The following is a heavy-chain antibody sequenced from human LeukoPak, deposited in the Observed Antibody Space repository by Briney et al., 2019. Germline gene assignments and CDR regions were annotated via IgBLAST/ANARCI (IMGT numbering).Heavy chain of an antibody. CDR1: GGSISSGGYS. CDR2: IYYSGST. Sequence: PSETLSLTCAVSGGSISSGGYSWSWIRQPPGKGLEWIGYIYYSGSTYYNPSLKSRVTISVDTSKNQFSLKLSSVTAADTAVYYCARRGDKGFDPWGQGTLVTVSS. J-gene: IGHJ5*02. CDR3: ARRGDKGFDP. V-gene: IGHV4-30-4*07.